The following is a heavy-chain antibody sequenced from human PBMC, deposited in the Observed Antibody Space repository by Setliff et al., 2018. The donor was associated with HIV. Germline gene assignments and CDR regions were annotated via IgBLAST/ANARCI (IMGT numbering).Heavy chain of an antibody. CDR1: GASIAGGSYF. CDR2: IYTSGSP. V-gene: IGHV4-61*09. J-gene: IGHJ6*03. D-gene: IGHD1-1*01. Sequence: KTSETLSLTCIVSGASIAGGSYFWSWIRQPAGKGLEWIGHIYTSGSPSYNPSLKSRVTMSIDTSKNQFSLKLTSVTAADSAVYYCARESAGDESVRHLYYTDVWGRGTTVTVSS. CDR3: ARESAGDESVRHLYYTDV.